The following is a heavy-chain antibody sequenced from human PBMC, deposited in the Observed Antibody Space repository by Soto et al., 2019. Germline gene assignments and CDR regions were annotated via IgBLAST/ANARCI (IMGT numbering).Heavy chain of an antibody. CDR3: AKRAHGRYFDY. V-gene: IGHV3-23*01. J-gene: IGHJ4*02. Sequence: EVQLLESGGGLVQPGGSLRLSCAASGFTFSSYAMNWVRQAPGKGLEWVSVISGSGGSTYYADSVKGRFTISRDNSKNTLDLEMTSRSAEDTAVYYCAKRAHGRYFDYWGQGTLVTVSS. CDR1: GFTFSSYA. CDR2: ISGSGGST.